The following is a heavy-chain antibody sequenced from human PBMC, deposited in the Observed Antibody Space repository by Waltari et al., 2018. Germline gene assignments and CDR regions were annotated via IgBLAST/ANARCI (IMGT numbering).Heavy chain of an antibody. Sequence: QVQLQQWGAGLLKPSETLSLTCAVYGGSFSGYYWSWIRQPPGKGLEWSGEINHSGSTNYNPSLKSRVTISVDTSKNQFSLKLSSVTAADTAVYYCARVLKWLRFFDYWGQGTLVTVSS. CDR2: INHSGST. J-gene: IGHJ4*02. V-gene: IGHV4-34*01. CDR3: ARVLKWLRFFDY. D-gene: IGHD5-12*01. CDR1: GGSFSGYY.